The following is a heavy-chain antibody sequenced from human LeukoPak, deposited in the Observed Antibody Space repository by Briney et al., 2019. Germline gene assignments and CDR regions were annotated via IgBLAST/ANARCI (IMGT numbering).Heavy chain of an antibody. J-gene: IGHJ2*01. D-gene: IGHD3-22*01. V-gene: IGHV4-59*01. CDR1: GDSISSYY. CDR2: IYYSGST. Sequence: SQTLSLTRTVSGDSISSYYWSWIRQPPGKGLEWIGYIYYSGSTSNNPSLQSRVTISIDTSKNQISLKLSSVTAADTAVYYCARPLGNGYSYWYFDLWGRGTLVTVSS. CDR3: ARPLGNGYSYWYFDL.